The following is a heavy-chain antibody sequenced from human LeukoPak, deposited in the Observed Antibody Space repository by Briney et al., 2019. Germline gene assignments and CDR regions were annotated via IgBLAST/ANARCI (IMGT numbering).Heavy chain of an antibody. CDR2: INHSGST. CDR3: ARGYPDYYDSSGYYGY. J-gene: IGHJ4*02. CDR1: GGSFSGYY. V-gene: IGHV4-34*01. Sequence: SETPSLTCAVYGGSFSGYYWSWIRQPPGKGLEWIGEINHSGSTNYNPSLKSRVTISVDTSKNQFSLKLSSVTAADTAVYYCARGYPDYYDSSGYYGYWGQGTLVTVSS. D-gene: IGHD3-22*01.